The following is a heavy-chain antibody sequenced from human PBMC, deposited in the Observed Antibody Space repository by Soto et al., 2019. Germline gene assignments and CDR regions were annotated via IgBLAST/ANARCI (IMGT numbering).Heavy chain of an antibody. J-gene: IGHJ4*02. CDR3: ARSLFMVAPDNEPFDY. V-gene: IGHV3-23*01. D-gene: IGHD5-12*01. Sequence: PGGSLRLSCAASGFPFSSYAMSWVRQTPEKGLEWVAGISGGGNDRYYADFVQGRFTFSRDNSRNILYLQMNSLRAEDTAMYYSARSLFMVAPDNEPFDYWGQGTLVTVSS. CDR1: GFPFSSYA. CDR2: ISGGGNDR.